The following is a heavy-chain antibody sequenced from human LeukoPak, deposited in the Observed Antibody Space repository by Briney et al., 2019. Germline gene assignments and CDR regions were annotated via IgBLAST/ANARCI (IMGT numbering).Heavy chain of an antibody. CDR2: IYYSGST. CDR3: ARRRGWQQLVFDY. CDR1: GGSISSGDYY. J-gene: IGHJ4*02. Sequence: PSETLSLTCTVSGGSISSGDYYWSWIRQPPGKGLEWIGYIYYSGSTYYNPSLKSRVTISVDTSKNQFSLKLSSVTAADTAVYYCARRRGWQQLVFDYWGQGTLVTVSS. D-gene: IGHD6-13*01. V-gene: IGHV4-30-4*01.